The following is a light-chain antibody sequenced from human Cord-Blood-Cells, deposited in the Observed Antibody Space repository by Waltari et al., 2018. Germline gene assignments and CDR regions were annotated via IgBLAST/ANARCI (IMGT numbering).Light chain of an antibody. CDR3: QQRSNWPPET. CDR2: DAS. CDR1: QSVSSY. Sequence: DIVLPQSPATLSLSPGESATLSCRASQSVSSYLAWYQQKPGQAPRLLIYDASNRATGIPARFSGSGSGTDFTLTISSREPEDFAVYYCQQRSNWPPETFGQGTKLEIK. J-gene: IGKJ2*01. V-gene: IGKV3-11*01.